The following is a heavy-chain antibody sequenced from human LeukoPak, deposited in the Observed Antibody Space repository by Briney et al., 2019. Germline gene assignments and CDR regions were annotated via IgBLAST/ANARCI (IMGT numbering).Heavy chain of an antibody. CDR2: IYYSGST. J-gene: IGHJ4*02. CDR1: GGSISSSSYY. Sequence: IPSETLSLTCTVSGGSISSSSYYWGWIRQPPGKGLEWIGSIYYSGSTYYNPSLKSRVTISVDTSKNQFSLKLSSVTAADTAVYYCARRRVGASNYFDYWGQGTLVTVSS. CDR3: ARRRVGASNYFDY. D-gene: IGHD1-26*01. V-gene: IGHV4-39*01.